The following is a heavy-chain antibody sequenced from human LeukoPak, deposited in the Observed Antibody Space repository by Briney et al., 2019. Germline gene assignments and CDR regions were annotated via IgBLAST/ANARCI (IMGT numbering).Heavy chain of an antibody. V-gene: IGHV3-23*01. J-gene: IGHJ3*02. D-gene: IGHD2-21*01. CDR2: LSGSGVGT. CDR1: GFTFSSYT. CDR3: AKDQVISGSEASDI. Sequence: GGSLRLSCAASGFTFSSYTMNWVRQAPGKGLEWVSALSGSGVGTYYADSVKGRFTISRDNSWNTLYLQMSSLRAEDTAVYYCAKDQVISGSEASDIWGQGTMVTVSS.